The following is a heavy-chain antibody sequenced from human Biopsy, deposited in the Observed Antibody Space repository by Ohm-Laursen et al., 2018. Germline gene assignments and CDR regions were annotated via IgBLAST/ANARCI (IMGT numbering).Heavy chain of an antibody. J-gene: IGHJ4*02. D-gene: IGHD2-15*01. CDR1: GDSINSSY. CDR2: ISNSGNT. CDR3: ARRGSGGRSFDY. Sequence: GTLSLTCTVSGDSINSSYWSWIRQAPGRGLEWIGFISNSGNTNYNPSLKSRVTISADTSKNQFSLKLGSVTVADTAVFYCARRGSGGRSFDYWGQGSLVTVSS. V-gene: IGHV4-59*08.